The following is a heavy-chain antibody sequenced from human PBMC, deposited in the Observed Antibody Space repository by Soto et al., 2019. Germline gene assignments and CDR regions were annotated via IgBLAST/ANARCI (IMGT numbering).Heavy chain of an antibody. CDR2: ISAYNSDT. CDR3: ARFPINNNWFDP. V-gene: IGHV1-18*01. J-gene: IGHJ5*02. Sequence: APGQGLEWMGWISAYNSDTKYAQKFLGRVTMTTDTSTSTAYMELRSLRSDDSAVYYCARFPINNNWFDPWGQGTLVTVSS.